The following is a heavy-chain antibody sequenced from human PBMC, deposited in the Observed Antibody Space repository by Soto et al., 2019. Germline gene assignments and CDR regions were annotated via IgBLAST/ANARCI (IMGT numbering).Heavy chain of an antibody. CDR1: GFTFSSYG. CDR2: ISYDGSNK. J-gene: IGHJ4*02. D-gene: IGHD2-2*01. Sequence: PGGSLRLSCAASGFTFSSYGMHWVRQAPGKGLEWVAVISYDGSNKYYADSVKGRFTISRDNSKNTLYLQMNSLRAEDTAVYYCAKAAWVPAAMPQAGAWGQGTLVTVSS. CDR3: AKAAWVPAAMPQAGA. V-gene: IGHV3-30*18.